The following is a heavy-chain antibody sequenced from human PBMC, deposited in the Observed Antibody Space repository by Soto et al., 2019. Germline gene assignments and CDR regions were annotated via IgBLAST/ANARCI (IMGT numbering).Heavy chain of an antibody. Sequence: GGSLRLSCAASGFSVRSSHMSWVRQAPGKGLEWVSGISGSGATTSYADSVKGRFTVSRDNSKNTLYLQMNSLRVEDTAVYHCAKLRYFDWSAYNWFEYWGQGTPVTVSS. V-gene: IGHV3-23*01. CDR3: AKLRYFDWSAYNWFEY. D-gene: IGHD3-9*01. CDR2: ISGSGATT. J-gene: IGHJ5*01. CDR1: GFSVRSSH.